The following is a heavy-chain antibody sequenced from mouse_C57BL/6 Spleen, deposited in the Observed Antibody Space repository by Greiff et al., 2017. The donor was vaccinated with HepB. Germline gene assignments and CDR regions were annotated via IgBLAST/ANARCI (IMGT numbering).Heavy chain of an antibody. V-gene: IGHV14-4*01. CDR3: TTSMTTVVARYYAMDY. J-gene: IGHJ4*01. CDR2: IDPENGDT. Sequence: VQLQQSGAELVRPGASVKLSCTASGFNIKDDYMHWVKQRPEQGLEWIGWIDPENGDTEYASKFQGKATITADTSSNTAYLQLSSLTAEDTAVYYCTTSMTTVVARYYAMDYWGQGTSVTVSS. CDR1: GFNIKDDY. D-gene: IGHD1-1*01.